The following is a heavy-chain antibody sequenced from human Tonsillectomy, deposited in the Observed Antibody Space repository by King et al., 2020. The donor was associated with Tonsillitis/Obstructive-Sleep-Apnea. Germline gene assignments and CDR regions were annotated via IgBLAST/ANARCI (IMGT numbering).Heavy chain of an antibody. CDR1: GGSFSGYY. CDR3: GRKGSNNGFDS. V-gene: IGHV4-34*01. CDR2: IDHSGST. Sequence: VQLQQWGAGLLKPSETLSLTCAVYGGSFSGYYWSYIRQPPGKGLEWIGEIDHSGSTNYNPSLKSRVTLSLDTSKNQFSLELSSVTAADTAIYYCGRKGSNNGFDSWDQGTMVTVSS. J-gene: IGHJ3*02. D-gene: IGHD2-8*01.